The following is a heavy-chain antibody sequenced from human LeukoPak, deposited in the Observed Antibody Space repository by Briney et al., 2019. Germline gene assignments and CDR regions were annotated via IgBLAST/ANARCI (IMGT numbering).Heavy chain of an antibody. CDR1: GLSFSTAW. D-gene: IGHD3-16*01. CDR3: CTDDDAGLGH. Sequence: GGSLRLSCAASGLSFSTAWMGWVRQAPGKGLEWVGRINSKSDDGTAVYTAPVKGRFTISRDDSKDTLYRQMNSLKIEDTAVYYCCTDDDAGLGHWGQGTLVTVSS. CDR2: INSKSDDGTA. J-gene: IGHJ5*02. V-gene: IGHV3-15*01.